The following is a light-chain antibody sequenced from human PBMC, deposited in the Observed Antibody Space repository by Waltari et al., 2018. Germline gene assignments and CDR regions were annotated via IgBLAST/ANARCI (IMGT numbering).Light chain of an antibody. CDR1: SSNIGNNA. Sequence: QSVLTQPPSVSEAPRQRVTISCSGSSSNIGNNAVNWYQQPHGKAPKLLIYYDDLLPSGVSDRFSGSKSGTSASLAISGLQSEDEADYYCAAWDDRLNGVVFGGGTKLTVL. CDR2: YDD. CDR3: AAWDDRLNGVV. V-gene: IGLV1-36*01. J-gene: IGLJ2*01.